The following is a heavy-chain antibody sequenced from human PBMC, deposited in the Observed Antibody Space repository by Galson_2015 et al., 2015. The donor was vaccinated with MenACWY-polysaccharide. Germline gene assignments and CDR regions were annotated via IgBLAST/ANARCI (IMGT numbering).Heavy chain of an antibody. V-gene: IGHV3-33*01. CDR1: GYRFSSYG. CDR3: ARLQSKYLDV. D-gene: IGHD4-11*01. J-gene: IGHJ6*04. Sequence: SLRLSCAASGYRFSSYGIHWVRQAPGRGLEWVAVIWYDGSEYYYGDSVEGRFTISRDNSKNMAYLQMNSLRAEDTALYYCARLQSKYLDVWGKGPTVTVSS. CDR2: IWYDGSEY.